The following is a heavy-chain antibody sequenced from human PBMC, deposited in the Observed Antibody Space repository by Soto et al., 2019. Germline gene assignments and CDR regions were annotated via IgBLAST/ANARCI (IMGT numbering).Heavy chain of an antibody. CDR3: ARHEYSSSGYFDY. J-gene: IGHJ4*02. D-gene: IGHD6-6*01. Sequence: QVQLQESGPGLVKPSETLSLTCTVSGGSISSYYWSWIRQPPGKGLEWIGYIYYSGSTNYNPSLKSRVTISVDTSKNQFSLKLSSVTAADTAVYYCARHEYSSSGYFDYWGQGTLVTVSS. CDR2: IYYSGST. V-gene: IGHV4-59*08. CDR1: GGSISSYY.